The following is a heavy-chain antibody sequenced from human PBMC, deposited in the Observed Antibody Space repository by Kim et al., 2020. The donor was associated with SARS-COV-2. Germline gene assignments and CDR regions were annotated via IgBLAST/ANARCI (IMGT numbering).Heavy chain of an antibody. CDR1: GFTFSSYW. D-gene: IGHD4-17*01. CDR3: AREGYGDYGGNFLVYYGMDV. CDR2: IKQDGSEK. V-gene: IGHV3-7*01. Sequence: GGSLRLSCAASGFTFSSYWMSWVRQAPGKGLEWVANIKQDGSEKYYVDSVKGRFTISRDNAKNSLYLQMNSLRAEDTAVYYCAREGYGDYGGNFLVYYGMDVWGQGTTVTVSS. J-gene: IGHJ6*02.